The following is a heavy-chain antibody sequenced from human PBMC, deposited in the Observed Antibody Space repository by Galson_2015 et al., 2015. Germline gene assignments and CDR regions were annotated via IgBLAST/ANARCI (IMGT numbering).Heavy chain of an antibody. CDR2: INPNDGAT. CDR1: GYTLTAHH. J-gene: IGHJ4*02. Sequence: SVKVSCKASGYTLTAHHIHWVRQAPGQGLQWMGIINPNDGATDYAQKFQARVTMTRDTSTNIVYMDLTSLRSEDTAIYYCAREVATDSGVCCRIDYWGQGTLGTVSS. V-gene: IGHV1-46*01. D-gene: IGHD2-8*02. CDR3: AREVATDSGVCCRIDY.